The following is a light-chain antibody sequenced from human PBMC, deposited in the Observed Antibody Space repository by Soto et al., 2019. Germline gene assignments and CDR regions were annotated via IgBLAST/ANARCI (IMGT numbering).Light chain of an antibody. Sequence: EIVLIQSPGTLSLSPGERATLSCRASQSVSSSYLAWYQQKPGQAPRLLIYGASSRATGIPDRFSGSGSGTDFTLTISRLEPEDFAVYYCQQYGRTFGQGTKVDIK. CDR2: GAS. CDR1: QSVSSSY. CDR3: QQYGRT. J-gene: IGKJ1*01. V-gene: IGKV3-20*01.